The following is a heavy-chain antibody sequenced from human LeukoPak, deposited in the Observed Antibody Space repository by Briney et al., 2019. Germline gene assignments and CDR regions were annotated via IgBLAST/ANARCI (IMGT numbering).Heavy chain of an antibody. J-gene: IGHJ4*02. CDR1: GVSISSSNSY. D-gene: IGHD3-22*01. CDR2: IYYSGST. Sequence: SETLSLTCTVSGVSISSSNSYWGWIRQPPGKGLEWIGSIYYSGSTYYNPSLKSRVTISVDTSKNQFSLKLSSVTAADTAVYYCAKSRLLPHTFDYWGQGTLVTVSS. CDR3: AKSRLLPHTFDY. V-gene: IGHV4-39*07.